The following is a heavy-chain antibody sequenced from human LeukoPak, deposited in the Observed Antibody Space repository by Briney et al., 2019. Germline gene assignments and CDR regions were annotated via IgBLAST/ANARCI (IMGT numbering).Heavy chain of an antibody. CDR3: ARDGSGWNFDY. D-gene: IGHD6-19*01. CDR2: INWNGGST. V-gene: IGHV3-20*04. CDR1: GFTFDDYG. J-gene: IGHJ4*02. Sequence: GGSLRLSCAASGFTFDDYGMTWVRQGPGKGLEWVSAINWNGGSTGYADSVTGRFTISRDNAKNSLYLQMNSLRAEDTALYYCARDGSGWNFDYWGQGTLVTVSS.